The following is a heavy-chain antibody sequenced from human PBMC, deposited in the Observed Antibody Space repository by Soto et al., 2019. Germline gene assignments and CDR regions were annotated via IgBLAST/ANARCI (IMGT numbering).Heavy chain of an antibody. D-gene: IGHD5-12*01. CDR1: GFTFSSYG. CDR2: ISYDGTNK. CDR3: ATSLEGLYSGILSGMDV. J-gene: IGHJ6*02. V-gene: IGHV3-30*03. Sequence: QVQLVESGGGVVQPGRSLRLSCAASGFTFSSYGMHWVRQAPGKGLEWVAVISYDGTNKYYADSVKGRFTTSRDNSKNTLYLQMNSLRAEDTPVYYCATSLEGLYSGILSGMDVWGQGTTVTVSS.